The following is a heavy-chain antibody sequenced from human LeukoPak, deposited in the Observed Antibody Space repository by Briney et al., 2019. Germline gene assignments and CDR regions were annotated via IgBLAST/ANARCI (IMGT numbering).Heavy chain of an antibody. Sequence: ASVKVSCKASGYTFTGYYMHWVRQAPGQGLEWMGWINPNSGGTNYAQKFQGRVTMTRDTSISTAYMELSRLRSDDTAVYYCAKPRYDFWSGYTLYPWGQGTLVTVSS. CDR1: GYTFTGYY. CDR3: AKPRYDFWSGYTLYP. J-gene: IGHJ5*02. CDR2: INPNSGGT. V-gene: IGHV1-2*02. D-gene: IGHD3-3*01.